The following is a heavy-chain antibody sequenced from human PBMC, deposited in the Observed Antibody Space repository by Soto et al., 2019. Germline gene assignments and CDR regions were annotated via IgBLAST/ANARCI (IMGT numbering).Heavy chain of an antibody. D-gene: IGHD5-12*01. CDR3: ARIVATIEGAYYYYGMDV. J-gene: IGHJ6*02. Sequence: QVPLQESGPGLVKPSQTLSLTCTVSGGSISSGDYYWSWIRQPPGKGLEWIGYIYYSGSTYYNPSLKSRVTISVDTSKNQFSLKLSSVTAADTAVYYCARIVATIEGAYYYYGMDVWGQGTTVTVSS. CDR1: GGSISSGDYY. CDR2: IYYSGST. V-gene: IGHV4-30-4*01.